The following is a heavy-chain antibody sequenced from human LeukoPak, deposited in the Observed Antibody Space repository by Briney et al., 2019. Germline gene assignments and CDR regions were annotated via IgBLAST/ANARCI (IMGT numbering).Heavy chain of an antibody. CDR2: TSSSGSTI. CDR3: ARAALIVGAKNNAFDI. Sequence: PGGSLRLSCAASGFTFSSYEMNWVRQAPGKGLEWVSYTSSSGSTIYYADSVKGRFTISRDDAKNSLYLQMNSLRAEDTAVYYCARAALIVGAKNNAFDIWGQGTMVTVSS. CDR1: GFTFSSYE. J-gene: IGHJ3*02. V-gene: IGHV3-48*03. D-gene: IGHD1-26*01.